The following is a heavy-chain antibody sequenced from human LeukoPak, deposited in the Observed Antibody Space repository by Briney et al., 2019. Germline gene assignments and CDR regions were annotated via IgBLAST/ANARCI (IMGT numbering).Heavy chain of an antibody. V-gene: IGHV4-4*07. D-gene: IGHD1-14*01. J-gene: IGHJ3*02. Sequence: SETLSLACSVSGGSISSDYWSWLRQPAGKGLEWIGRIYSSGSTNYNPSLKSRVTMSLDTSKNQFSLNLSSVTAADTAVYYCAKVDRNYNGRAFDIWGQGTMVTVSP. CDR1: GGSISSDY. CDR3: AKVDRNYNGRAFDI. CDR2: IYSSGST.